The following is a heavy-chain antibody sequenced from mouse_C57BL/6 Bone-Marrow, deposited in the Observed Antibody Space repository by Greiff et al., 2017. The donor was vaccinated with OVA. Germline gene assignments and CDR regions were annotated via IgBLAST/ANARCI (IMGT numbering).Heavy chain of an antibody. J-gene: IGHJ4*01. CDR2: IYPRSGNT. CDR3: ARGVYDGYYDAMDY. Sequence: VQLQQSGAELARPGASVKLSCKASGYTFTSYGISWVKQRTGQGLEWIGEIYPRSGNTYYNEKFKGKATLTADKSSSTAYMELRRLTSEDSAVYFCARGVYDGYYDAMDYWGQGTSVTVSS. D-gene: IGHD2-3*01. V-gene: IGHV1-81*01. CDR1: GYTFTSYG.